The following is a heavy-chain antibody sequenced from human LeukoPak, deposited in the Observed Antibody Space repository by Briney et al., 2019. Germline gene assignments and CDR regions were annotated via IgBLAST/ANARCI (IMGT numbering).Heavy chain of an antibody. J-gene: IGHJ4*02. CDR1: GGSISSGDYY. D-gene: IGHD3-3*01. Sequence: SETLSLTCTVSGGSISSGDYYWSWIRQPPGKGLEWIGYNYYSGSTYYNPSLKSRVTISVDTSKNQFSLKLSSVTAADTAVYYCARVKIWRQAFDYWGQGTLVTVSS. V-gene: IGHV4-30-4*08. CDR2: NYYSGST. CDR3: ARVKIWRQAFDY.